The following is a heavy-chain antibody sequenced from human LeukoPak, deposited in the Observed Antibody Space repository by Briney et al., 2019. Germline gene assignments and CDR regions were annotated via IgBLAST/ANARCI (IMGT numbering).Heavy chain of an antibody. CDR1: GYTLTELS. V-gene: IGHV1-24*01. CDR3: AHTVEELVYYYYYMDV. J-gene: IGHJ6*03. CDR2: FDPEDGET. Sequence: GASVKVSCKVSGYTLTELSMHWVRQAPGKGLEWMGGFDPEDGETIYAQKFQGRVTMTEDTSTDTAYMELSSLRSEDTATYYCAHTVEELVYYYYYMDVWGKGTTVTVSS. D-gene: IGHD6-6*01.